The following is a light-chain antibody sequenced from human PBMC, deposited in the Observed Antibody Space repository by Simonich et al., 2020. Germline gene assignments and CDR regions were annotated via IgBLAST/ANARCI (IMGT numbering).Light chain of an antibody. CDR2: CNS. V-gene: IGLV1-40*01. Sequence: QSGLTQPPSVAGAPGQRVTISCTGRSSNIGAGYDVHWYQQLPGTAPKLLIYCNSTRPSGVPDRFSGSKSGTSASLAITGLQAEDEADYYCQSYDSSLSGSVFGGGTKLTVL. J-gene: IGLJ2*01. CDR3: QSYDSSLSGSV. CDR1: SSNIGAGYD.